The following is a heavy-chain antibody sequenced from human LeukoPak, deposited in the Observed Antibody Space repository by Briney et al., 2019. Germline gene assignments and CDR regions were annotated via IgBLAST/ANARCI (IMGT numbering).Heavy chain of an antibody. V-gene: IGHV4-34*01. CDR1: GGSFSGYY. CDR2: INHSGST. D-gene: IGHD1-26*01. Sequence: SETLSLTCAVYGGSFSGYYWSWIRQPPGKGLEWIGEINHSGSTNYNPSLKSRVTISVDTSKNQFSLKLSSVTAADTAVYYCARTGGSYLYGMDVWGQGTTVTVSS. J-gene: IGHJ6*02. CDR3: ARTGGSYLYGMDV.